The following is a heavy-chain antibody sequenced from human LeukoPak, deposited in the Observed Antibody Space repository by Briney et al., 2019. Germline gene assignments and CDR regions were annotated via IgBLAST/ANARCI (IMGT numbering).Heavy chain of an antibody. D-gene: IGHD3-3*01. CDR2: ISWNSGSI. Sequence: GGSQRLSCAASGFTFDDYAMLWVRQAPGKGLEWVSGISWNSGSIGYADSVKGRFTISRDNAKNSLYLQMNSLRAEDTAVYYCARADSSEIWSGWGQGTLVTVSS. J-gene: IGHJ4*02. CDR3: ARADSSEIWSG. CDR1: GFTFDDYA. V-gene: IGHV3-9*01.